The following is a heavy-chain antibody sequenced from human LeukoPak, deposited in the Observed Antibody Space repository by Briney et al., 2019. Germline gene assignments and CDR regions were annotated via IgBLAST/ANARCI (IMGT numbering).Heavy chain of an antibody. D-gene: IGHD2-21*02. CDR2: ISAYNGNT. CDR1: GYTFTSYG. J-gene: IGHJ4*02. Sequence: GASVKVSCKASGYTFTSYGISWVRQAPGQGLEWMGWISAYNGNTNYAQKLQGRVTMTTDTSTSTAYMELRSLRSDDTAVYYCARDPVAYCGGDCYPYYFDYWGQGTLVTVSA. V-gene: IGHV1-18*01. CDR3: ARDPVAYCGGDCYPYYFDY.